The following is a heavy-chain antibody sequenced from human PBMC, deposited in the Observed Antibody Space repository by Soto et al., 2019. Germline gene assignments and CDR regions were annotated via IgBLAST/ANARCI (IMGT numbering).Heavy chain of an antibody. CDR1: GFTFSTYA. Sequence: EVQFLESGGGSVQPVGSLRLSCAGSGFTFSTYAMSWVRQAPGKGLEWVSATSGAGDTTYYADSVEGRFTISGDNSENPLSLQMKSLSAEVPAVYYCGKDLFTCRCFGLGHWGQGNLVTVS. V-gene: IGHV3-23*01. CDR3: GKDLFTCRCFGLGH. J-gene: IGHJ5*02. CDR2: TSGAGDTT. D-gene: IGHD3-3*01.